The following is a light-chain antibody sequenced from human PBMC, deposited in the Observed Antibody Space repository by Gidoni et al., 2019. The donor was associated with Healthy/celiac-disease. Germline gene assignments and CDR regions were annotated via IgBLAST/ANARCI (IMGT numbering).Light chain of an antibody. CDR3: QQRSNWPWT. CDR2: DAS. V-gene: IGKV3-11*01. CDR1: QRVNSD. J-gene: IGKJ1*01. Sequence: EIVLTQSPATLSLSPGERATLSCRASQRVNSDLAWYQQKPGQAPRLLIYDASILATGIPARFSGSGSGTDFTLTISSLEPEDFAVYYCQQRSNWPWTFGQGTKVEIK.